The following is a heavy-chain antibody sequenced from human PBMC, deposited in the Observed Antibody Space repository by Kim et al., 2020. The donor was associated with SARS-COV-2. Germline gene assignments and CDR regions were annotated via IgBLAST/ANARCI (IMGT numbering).Heavy chain of an antibody. V-gene: IGHV1-46*01. CDR3: ARSLDFWSGYSGSGFDY. CDR1: GYTFTSYY. Sequence: ASVKVSCKASGYTFTSYYMHWVRQAPGQGLEWMGIINPSGGSTSYAQKFQGRVTMTRDTSTSTVYMELSSLRSEDTAVYYCARSLDFWSGYSGSGFDYWGQGTLVTVSS. J-gene: IGHJ4*02. D-gene: IGHD3-3*01. CDR2: INPSGGST.